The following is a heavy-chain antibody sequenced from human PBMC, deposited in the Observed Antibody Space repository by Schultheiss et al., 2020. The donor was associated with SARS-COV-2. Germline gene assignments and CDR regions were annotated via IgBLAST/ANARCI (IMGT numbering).Heavy chain of an antibody. V-gene: IGHV3-11*04. Sequence: LSLTCAVYGGSFSGYYWSWIRQPPGKGLEWVAYMTSFGGTVSYADSVRGRFTISRDNVKKSLYLQMNSLRAEDTAVYYCAREYCSSSTCSSLDYWGQGTLVTVSS. D-gene: IGHD2-2*01. CDR3: AREYCSSSTCSSLDY. J-gene: IGHJ4*02. CDR1: GGSFSGYY. CDR2: MTSFGGTV.